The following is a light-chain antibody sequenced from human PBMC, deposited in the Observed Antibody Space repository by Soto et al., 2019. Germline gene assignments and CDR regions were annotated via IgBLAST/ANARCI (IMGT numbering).Light chain of an antibody. CDR1: QSIGKH. V-gene: IGKV1-39*01. CDR3: QQGYTSAIT. Sequence: DIQMTQSPSSLSASVGDRVTITCRARQSIGKHLNWYQQKPGKAPKFLIYAASDLQSGVPSRFSGSGSGTDFTLTVNSLQPEDVATYYCQQGYTSAITFGQGTRLEIK. CDR2: AAS. J-gene: IGKJ5*01.